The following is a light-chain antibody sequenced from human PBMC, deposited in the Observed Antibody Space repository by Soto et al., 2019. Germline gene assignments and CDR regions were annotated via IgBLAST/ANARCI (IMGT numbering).Light chain of an antibody. V-gene: IGKV1-5*01. CDR3: QQYYSYAWT. CDR1: QSISSW. J-gene: IGKJ1*01. Sequence: DIQMTQSPSTLSASVGDRVTITCRASQSISSWLAWYQQKPGKAPKLLIYDASSLESGVPARFSGSGSGTEFNLTLSSLQPDDVATYYCQQYYSYAWTFGQGTKVEI. CDR2: DAS.